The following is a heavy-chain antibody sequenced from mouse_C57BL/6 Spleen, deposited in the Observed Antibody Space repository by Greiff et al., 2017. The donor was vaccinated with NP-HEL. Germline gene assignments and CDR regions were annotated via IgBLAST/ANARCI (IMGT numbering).Heavy chain of an antibody. CDR1: GYTFTSYW. CDR3: AREVIGNYEDAMDY. CDR2: INPSNGGT. D-gene: IGHD2-1*01. J-gene: IGHJ4*01. Sequence: QVQLQQPGTELVKPGASVKLSCKASGYTFTSYWMHWVKQRPGQGLEWIGNINPSNGGTNYNEKFKSKATLTLDKSSSTPYMQLSSLTSEDSAVYYCAREVIGNYEDAMDYWGQGTSVTVSS. V-gene: IGHV1-53*01.